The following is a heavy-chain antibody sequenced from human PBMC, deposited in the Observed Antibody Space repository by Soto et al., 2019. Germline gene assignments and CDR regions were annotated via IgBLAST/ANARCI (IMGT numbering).Heavy chain of an antibody. Sequence: LRLSCAASGFTFSSYAMHWVRQAPGKGLEWVAVISYDGSNKYYADSVKGRFTISRDNSKNTLYLQMNSLRAEDTAVYYCASHYSSGWYYFWFDPWGQGTLVTVSS. CDR3: ASHYSSGWYYFWFDP. CDR1: GFTFSSYA. D-gene: IGHD6-19*01. J-gene: IGHJ5*02. CDR2: ISYDGSNK. V-gene: IGHV3-30-3*01.